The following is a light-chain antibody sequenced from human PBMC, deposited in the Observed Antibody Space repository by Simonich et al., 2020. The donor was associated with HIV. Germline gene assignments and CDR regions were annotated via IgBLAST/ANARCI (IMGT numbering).Light chain of an antibody. CDR1: QSVSSS. Sequence: EIVLTQSPATLSLSPGERATLSCRASQSVSSSLAWYQQKPGQAPRLRIYDASNRATGIPARFSGSGSGTDFTLTISSLEPEDFAVYYCQQRSNWPPLTFGGGTKVEIK. V-gene: IGKV3-11*01. CDR2: DAS. CDR3: QQRSNWPPLT. J-gene: IGKJ4*01.